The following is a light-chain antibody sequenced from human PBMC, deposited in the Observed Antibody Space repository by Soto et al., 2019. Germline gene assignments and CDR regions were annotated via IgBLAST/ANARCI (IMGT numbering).Light chain of an antibody. Sequence: QLVLTQSSPASASLGSSVKLTCTLSSGHSSYTIAWHQQQADKAPRFLMKLEGSGTYNKGSGVPDRFSDSSFGADRYLTISNVQFEDEADYYCETWDTYTRLFGGGTKVTVL. CDR1: SGHSSYT. V-gene: IGLV4-60*02. J-gene: IGLJ2*01. CDR3: ETWDTYTRL. CDR2: LEGSGTY.